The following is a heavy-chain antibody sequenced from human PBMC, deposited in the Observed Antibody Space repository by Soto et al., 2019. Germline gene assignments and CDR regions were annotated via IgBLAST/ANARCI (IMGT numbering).Heavy chain of an antibody. J-gene: IGHJ5*02. Sequence: PSETLSLTCAVYGGSFSGYYWSWIRQPPGKGLEWIGEINHSGSTNYNPSLKSRVTISVDTSKNQFSLKLSSVTAADTAVYYCARCGCDSSGYYQWVWWFDPWGQGTLVTVSS. V-gene: IGHV4-34*01. CDR3: ARCGCDSSGYYQWVWWFDP. CDR1: GGSFSGYY. D-gene: IGHD3-22*01. CDR2: INHSGST.